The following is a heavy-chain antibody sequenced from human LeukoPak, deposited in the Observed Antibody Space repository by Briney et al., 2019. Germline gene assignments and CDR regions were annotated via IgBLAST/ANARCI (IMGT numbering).Heavy chain of an antibody. V-gene: IGHV1-69*05. CDR2: IIPIFGTA. D-gene: IGHD6-13*01. J-gene: IGHJ6*03. Sequence: SVKVSCKASGGTFSSYAISWVRQAPGQGLEWMGGIIPIFGTANYAQKFQGRVTITTDESTSTAYMELSSLRSKDTAVYYCAKGSSWYEYYYYYMDVWGKGTTVTVSS. CDR3: AKGSSWYEYYYYYMDV. CDR1: GGTFSSYA.